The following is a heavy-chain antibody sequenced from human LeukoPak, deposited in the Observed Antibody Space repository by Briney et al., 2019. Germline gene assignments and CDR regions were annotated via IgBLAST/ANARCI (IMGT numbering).Heavy chain of an antibody. CDR1: GYTFTGYY. D-gene: IGHD3-10*01. CDR2: INPNSGGT. V-gene: IGHV1-2*06. CDR3: ARDPLTMARGVIDPYDY. J-gene: IGHJ4*02. Sequence: GASVKVSCKASGYTFTGYYMHWVRQAPGQGLEWMGRINPNSGGTNYAQKFQGRVTMTRDTSISTAYMELSRLRSDDTAVYYCARDPLTMARGVIDPYDYWGQGTLVTVSS.